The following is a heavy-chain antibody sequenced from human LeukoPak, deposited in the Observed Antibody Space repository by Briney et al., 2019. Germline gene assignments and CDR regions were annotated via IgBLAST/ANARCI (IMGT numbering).Heavy chain of an antibody. CDR3: ASGEILTGSNYYYYYMDV. J-gene: IGHJ6*03. V-gene: IGHV1-69*01. D-gene: IGHD3-9*01. Sequence: SVKVSCKASGGTFSSYAISWVRQAPGQGLEWMGGIIPIFGTANYAQKFQGRVTITADESTSTAYMELSSLRSEDTAVYYCASGEILTGSNYYYYYMDVCGKGTTVTISS. CDR1: GGTFSSYA. CDR2: IIPIFGTA.